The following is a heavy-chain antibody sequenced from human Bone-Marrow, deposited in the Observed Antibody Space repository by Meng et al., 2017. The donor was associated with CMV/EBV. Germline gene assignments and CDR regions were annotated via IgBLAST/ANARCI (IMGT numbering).Heavy chain of an antibody. CDR3: ARDGVIAAAVPNWFDP. Sequence: GGSLRLSCAASGFTFSSYSMNWVRQAPGKGLEWVSYISSSSSTIYYADSVKGRFTISRDNAKNSLYLQMNSLRAEDTAVYYCARDGVIAAAVPNWFDPWGQGTRVTGSS. J-gene: IGHJ5*02. CDR1: GFTFSSYS. CDR2: ISSSSSTI. D-gene: IGHD6-13*01. V-gene: IGHV3-48*04.